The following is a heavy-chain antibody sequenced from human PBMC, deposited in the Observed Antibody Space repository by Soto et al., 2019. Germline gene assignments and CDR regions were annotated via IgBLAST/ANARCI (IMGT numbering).Heavy chain of an antibody. J-gene: IGHJ4*02. D-gene: IGHD3-22*01. Sequence: EVQLVESGGGLVKPGGSLRLSCAASGFSFSRYSMNWVRQVPGKGLEWVSSITISSRSIYYADSVKGRFTISRDNAKNVLFLQMKSLRAEDTAVYFCARDYYDDSGGYSPLDYWGQGTLVTVSS. CDR1: GFSFSRYS. CDR2: ITISSRSI. CDR3: ARDYYDDSGGYSPLDY. V-gene: IGHV3-21*01.